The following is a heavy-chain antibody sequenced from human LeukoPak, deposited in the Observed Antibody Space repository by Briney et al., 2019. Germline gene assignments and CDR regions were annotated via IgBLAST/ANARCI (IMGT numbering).Heavy chain of an antibody. V-gene: IGHV1-69*13. CDR1: GGTFSSYA. CDR2: IIPIFGTA. Sequence: SVKVSCKASGGTFSSYAISWVRQAPGQGLEWMGGIIPIFGTANYAQKFQGRVTITADESTSTAYMELSSLRSEDTAVYYCARDPDFWTGYYNFDSWGQGTLVTVSS. J-gene: IGHJ4*02. CDR3: ARDPDFWTGYYNFDS. D-gene: IGHD3/OR15-3a*01.